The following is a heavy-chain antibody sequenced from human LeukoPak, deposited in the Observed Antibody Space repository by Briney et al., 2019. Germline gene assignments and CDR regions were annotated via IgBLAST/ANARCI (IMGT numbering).Heavy chain of an antibody. D-gene: IGHD6-13*01. CDR3: ARPRIAAAPDDAFDI. CDR1: GGSFSGYY. V-gene: IGHV4-34*01. CDR2: INHSGST. J-gene: IGHJ3*02. Sequence: SETLSLTCAVYGGSFSGYYWSWIRQPPGKGLEWIGEINHSGSTNYNPSLKSRVTISVDTSKNQFSLKLSSVTAADTAVYYCARPRIAAAPDDAFDIWGQGTMVTVSS.